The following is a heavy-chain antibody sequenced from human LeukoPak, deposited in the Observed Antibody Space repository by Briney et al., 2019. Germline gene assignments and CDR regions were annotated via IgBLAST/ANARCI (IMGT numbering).Heavy chain of an antibody. CDR3: SNWYGY. J-gene: IGHJ5*01. Sequence: GGSLRLSCAASGFSFSSYGMHWVRQAPGKGLEYVSAISSNGGSTYHANSVRGRFTISRDNSKNTVYLQMGSLRAEDMAVYYCSNWYGYWGQGTLVTVSS. V-gene: IGHV3-64*01. CDR2: ISSNGGST. CDR1: GFSFSSYG.